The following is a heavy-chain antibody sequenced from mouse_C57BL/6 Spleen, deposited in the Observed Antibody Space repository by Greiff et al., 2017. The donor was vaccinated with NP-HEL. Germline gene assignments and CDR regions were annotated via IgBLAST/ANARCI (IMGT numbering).Heavy chain of an antibody. D-gene: IGHD1-1*01. CDR3: ARVTTVVSYWYCDV. V-gene: IGHV1-4*01. Sequence: QVQLKQSGAELARPGASVKMSCKASGYTFTSYTMHWVKQRPGQGLEWIGYINPSSGYTKYNQKFKDKATLTADKSSSTAYMQLSSLTSEDSAVYYCARVTTVVSYWYCDVWGTGTTVTVSS. CDR1: GYTFTSYT. CDR2: INPSSGYT. J-gene: IGHJ1*03.